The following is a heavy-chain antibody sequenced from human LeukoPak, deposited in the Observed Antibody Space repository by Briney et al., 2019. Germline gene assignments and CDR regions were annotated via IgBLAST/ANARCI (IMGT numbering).Heavy chain of an antibody. CDR2: ISSSSII. D-gene: IGHD1-26*01. Sequence: GGSLRLSCAASGFTFNTYTMNWVRQAPGKGLQWVSYISSSSIIYYADSVKGRFTISRDNAKNSLYLQMNSLRDEDTAVYYCARDLVGTTDYFDYWGQGTLVTVSS. J-gene: IGHJ4*02. CDR3: ARDLVGTTDYFDY. V-gene: IGHV3-48*02. CDR1: GFTFNTYT.